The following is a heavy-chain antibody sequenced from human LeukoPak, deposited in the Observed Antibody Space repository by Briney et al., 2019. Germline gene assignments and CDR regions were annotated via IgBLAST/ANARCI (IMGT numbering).Heavy chain of an antibody. D-gene: IGHD3-22*01. CDR1: EFTFDNYA. CDR2: ISSSSSTI. CDR3: ARSYYYDSSGSYYYGMDV. J-gene: IGHJ6*02. V-gene: IGHV3-48*04. Sequence: GGSLRLSCAASEFTFDNYAMSWVRQAPGKGLEWVSYISSSSSTIYYADSVKGRFTISRDNAKNSLYLQMNSLRAEDTAVYYCARSYYYDSSGSYYYGMDVWGQGTTVIVSS.